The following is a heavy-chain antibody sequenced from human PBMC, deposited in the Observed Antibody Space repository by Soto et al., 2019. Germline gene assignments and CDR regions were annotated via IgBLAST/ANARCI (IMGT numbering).Heavy chain of an antibody. CDR2: ISSSSSTI. CDR3: ARDPAIFGVVASYYYYYYMDV. V-gene: IGHV3-48*01. D-gene: IGHD3-3*01. Sequence: PGGSLRLSCAASGFTFSSYSMNWVRQAPGKGLEWVSYISSSSSTIYYADSVKGRFTISRDNAKNSLYLQMNSLRAEDTAVYYCARDPAIFGVVASYYYYYYMDVWGKGTTVTVSS. CDR1: GFTFSSYS. J-gene: IGHJ6*03.